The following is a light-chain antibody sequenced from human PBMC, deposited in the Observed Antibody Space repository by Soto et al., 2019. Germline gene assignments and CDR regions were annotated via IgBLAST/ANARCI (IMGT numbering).Light chain of an antibody. Sequence: EIVLTQSPGTLSLSPGDRATLSCRASQSVSSSNLAWYQQRPGQAPRLLIYGASIRAIGIPDRFSGSGSGTDFTLTISGLEPEDFAVYYCHQYGSSPGTFGQGTKVEIK. CDR2: GAS. J-gene: IGKJ1*01. CDR1: QSVSSSN. CDR3: HQYGSSPGT. V-gene: IGKV3-20*01.